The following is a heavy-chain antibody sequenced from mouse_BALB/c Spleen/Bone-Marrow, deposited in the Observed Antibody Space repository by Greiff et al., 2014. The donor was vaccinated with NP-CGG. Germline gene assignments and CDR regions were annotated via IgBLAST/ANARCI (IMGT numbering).Heavy chain of an antibody. J-gene: IGHJ4*01. CDR1: GYTFTSYW. Sequence: QVQLQQSGAELVRPGASVELSCKASGYTFTSYWISWVKQRPGQGLEWIGNIYPSVGYTNYNQKFKDKATLTVDKSSSTAYMQLSSPTSEDSAVYYCTRYEVPYTMDYWGQGTSVTVSS. D-gene: IGHD2-12*01. CDR3: TRYEVPYTMDY. CDR2: IYPSVGYT. V-gene: IGHV1-69*02.